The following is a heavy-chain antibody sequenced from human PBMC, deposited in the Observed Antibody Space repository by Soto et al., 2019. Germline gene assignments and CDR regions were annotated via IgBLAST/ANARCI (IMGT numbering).Heavy chain of an antibody. V-gene: IGHV3-23*01. CDR3: AKSPLGYRSGGSFYPPHSFDY. CDR2: VGGSGDST. D-gene: IGHD2-15*01. Sequence: EVQLLDSGGGLVQPGGSLRLSCAASGFTFSNYAMSWVRQAPGKGLEWVSGVGGSGDSTYYADSVKGRFTISRDNSKGTPYLQMNSLRAEDTAVYYCAKSPLGYRSGGSFYPPHSFDYWGQGTLVTVSS. J-gene: IGHJ4*02. CDR1: GFTFSNYA.